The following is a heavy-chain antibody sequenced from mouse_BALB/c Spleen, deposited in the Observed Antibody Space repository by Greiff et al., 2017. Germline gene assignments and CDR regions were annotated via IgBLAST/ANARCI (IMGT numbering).Heavy chain of an antibody. CDR1: GYTFTSYV. D-gene: IGHD1-1*01. CDR2: INPYNDGT. V-gene: IGHV1-14*01. J-gene: IGHJ4*01. Sequence: VQLKESGPELVKPGASVKMSCKASGYTFTSYVMHWVKQKPGQGLEWIGYINPYNDGTKYNEKFKGKATLTSDKSSSTAYMELSSLTSEDSAVYYCARDGNRYYYAMDYWGQGTSVTVSS. CDR3: ARDGNRYYYAMDY.